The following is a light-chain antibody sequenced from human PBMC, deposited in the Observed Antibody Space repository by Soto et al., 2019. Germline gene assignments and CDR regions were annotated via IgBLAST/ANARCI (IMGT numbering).Light chain of an antibody. J-gene: IGKJ2*01. CDR1: QSLLHSNGYNY. CDR2: LGS. CDR3: MQALQNNT. V-gene: IGKV2-28*01. Sequence: DIVMTQSPLSLPVTPGEPSSISCRSSQSLLHSNGYNYLDWYLQKPGQSPQLLIYLGSNRASGVPDRFSGSGSGTDFTLKISRVEAEDVGVYYCMQALQNNTFSQWTKVDIK.